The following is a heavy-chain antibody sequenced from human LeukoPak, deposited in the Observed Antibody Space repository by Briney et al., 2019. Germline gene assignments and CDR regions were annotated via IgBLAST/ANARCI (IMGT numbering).Heavy chain of an antibody. Sequence: PGGSLRLSCAASGFTFSSYGMSWVRQAPGKGLEWVSAISGSGGSTYYADSLKGRFTISRDNAKNSLYLQMNGLRAEDTAVYYCAREGRLRSFDSWGQGTLVTVSS. CDR1: GFTFSSYG. CDR3: AREGRLRSFDS. J-gene: IGHJ4*02. D-gene: IGHD5-12*01. CDR2: ISGSGGST. V-gene: IGHV3-23*01.